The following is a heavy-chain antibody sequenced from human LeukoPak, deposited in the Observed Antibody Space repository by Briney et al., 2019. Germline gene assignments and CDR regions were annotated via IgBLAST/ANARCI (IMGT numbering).Heavy chain of an antibody. CDR1: GFTFSSTT. Sequence: PGGSLRLSCAASGFTFSSTTMSWVRQTPGKGLEWVSTICSSGGIIYYADSVKGRFTISRDNSKSTLSLQMNTLRAEDTAVYYCAKGRGGDCSSSVDVWGQGTTVTVSS. CDR3: AKGRGGDCSSSVDV. J-gene: IGHJ6*02. D-gene: IGHD2-21*01. CDR2: ICSSGGII. V-gene: IGHV3-23*01.